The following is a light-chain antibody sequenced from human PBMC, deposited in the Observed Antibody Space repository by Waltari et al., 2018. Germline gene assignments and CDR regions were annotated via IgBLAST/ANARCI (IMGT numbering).Light chain of an antibody. Sequence: ELVLTQSPGTLSLSTGERATLSCRASQSVSSSYLAWYQQKPGQAPRLLIYGASIRATGIPDRFSGSCAGADFTLTISRLEPEDFAVYYCQQYGSSPFTFGPGTKVDI. CDR3: QQYGSSPFT. CDR2: GAS. CDR1: QSVSSSY. V-gene: IGKV3-20*01. J-gene: IGKJ3*01.